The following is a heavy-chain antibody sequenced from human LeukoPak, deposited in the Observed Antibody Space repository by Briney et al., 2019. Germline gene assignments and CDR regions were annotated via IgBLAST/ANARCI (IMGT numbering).Heavy chain of an antibody. CDR3: ANMASYYDILTGYYMRYFDY. CDR2: ISGSGGST. J-gene: IGHJ4*02. V-gene: IGHV3-23*01. CDR1: EFTFSSYG. D-gene: IGHD3-9*01. Sequence: GGSLRLSCAASEFTFSSYGMSWVRQAPGKGLEWVSAISGSGGSTYYADSVKGRFTISRDNSKNTLYLQMNSLRAEDTAVYYCANMASYYDILTGYYMRYFDYWGQGTLVTVSS.